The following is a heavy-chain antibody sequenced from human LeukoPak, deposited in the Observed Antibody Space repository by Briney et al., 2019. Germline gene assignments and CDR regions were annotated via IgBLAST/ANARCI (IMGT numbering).Heavy chain of an antibody. V-gene: IGHV1-2*02. CDR3: ARTLGYCSSTSCYGGDYDAFDI. D-gene: IGHD2-2*01. CDR2: INPNSGGT. CDR1: GYTFNGYY. Sequence: ASVKVSCKASGYTFNGYYMHWVRQAPGQGLEWMGWINPNSGGTNYAQKFQGRVTMTRDTSISTAYMELGRLRSDDTAVYYCARTLGYCSSTSCYGGDYDAFDIWGQGTMVTVSS. J-gene: IGHJ3*02.